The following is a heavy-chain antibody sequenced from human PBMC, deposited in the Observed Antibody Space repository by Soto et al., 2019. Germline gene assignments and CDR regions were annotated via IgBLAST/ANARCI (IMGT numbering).Heavy chain of an antibody. CDR3: TRELGGAIDS. CDR2: IHYSGST. V-gene: IGHV4-39*02. D-gene: IGHD1-26*01. Sequence: QLQLQGSGPGLVKPSETLSLTCTVSGGSISLSSYFWGWVRQPPGQGLDWIGTIHYSGSTFYKPSLRSRVSISVDTSKNHFSLQLNSVTAADTAVYYCTRELGGAIDSWGQGTLVAVSS. CDR1: GGSISLSSYF. J-gene: IGHJ4*02.